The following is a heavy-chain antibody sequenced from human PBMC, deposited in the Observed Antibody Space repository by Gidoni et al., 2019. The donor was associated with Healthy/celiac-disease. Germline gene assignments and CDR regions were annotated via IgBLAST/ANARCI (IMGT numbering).Heavy chain of an antibody. CDR1: GFTFSSYS. J-gene: IGHJ5*02. V-gene: IGHV3-48*01. D-gene: IGHD1-1*01. CDR2: ISSSSSTI. CDR3: ARDQSHSDKFQLERRAGWFDP. Sequence: EVQLVESGGGLVQPGGSLRLSCAASGFTFSSYSMNWVRQAPGKGLEWVSYISSSSSTIYYADSVKGRFTISRDNAKNSLYLQMNSLRAEDTAVYYCARDQSHSDKFQLERRAGWFDPWGQGTLVTVSS.